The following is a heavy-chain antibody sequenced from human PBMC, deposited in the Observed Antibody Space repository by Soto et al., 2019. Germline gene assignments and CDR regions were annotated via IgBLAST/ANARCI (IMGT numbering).Heavy chain of an antibody. CDR3: ARTGYSSGWYYFDY. V-gene: IGHV4-61*01. D-gene: IGHD6-19*01. CDR1: GGSFSSGSYY. CDR2: IYYSGST. J-gene: IGHJ4*02. Sequence: XTLSLPCTVSGGSFSSGSYYWSWIRQPPGKGLEWIAYIYYSGSTNYNPSLSSRVTISVDTSKNQFSLKLSSVTAADTAVYYCARTGYSSGWYYFDYWGQGTLGTVS.